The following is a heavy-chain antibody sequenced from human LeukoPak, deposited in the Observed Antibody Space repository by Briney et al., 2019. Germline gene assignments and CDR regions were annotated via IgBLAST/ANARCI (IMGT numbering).Heavy chain of an antibody. CDR1: GFTFSSYS. D-gene: IGHD3-16*01. CDR3: ASILGGSAGGILAFDI. CDR2: ISSSSSYM. J-gene: IGHJ3*02. Sequence: GGSLRLSCAASGFTFSSYSMNWVRQAPGKGLEWVSSISSSSSYMYYADSVKGRFTISRDNAKNSLYLQMNSLRAEDTAVYYCASILGGSAGGILAFDIWGQGTMVTVSS. V-gene: IGHV3-21*01.